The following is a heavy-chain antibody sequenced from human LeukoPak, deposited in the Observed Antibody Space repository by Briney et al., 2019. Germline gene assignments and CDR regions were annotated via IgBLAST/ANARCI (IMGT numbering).Heavy chain of an antibody. CDR1: GGSISSYY. CDR3: ARSSISGWVDYDAFDI. Sequence: PSETLSLTYTVYGGSISSYYWSWIRQPAGKGLEWIRRIYTSGSTNYNPSLKSRVTMSVDTSKNQFSLKLSSVTAADTAVYYCARSSISGWVDYDAFDIWGQGTMVTVSS. V-gene: IGHV4-4*07. J-gene: IGHJ3*02. D-gene: IGHD6-19*01. CDR2: IYTSGST.